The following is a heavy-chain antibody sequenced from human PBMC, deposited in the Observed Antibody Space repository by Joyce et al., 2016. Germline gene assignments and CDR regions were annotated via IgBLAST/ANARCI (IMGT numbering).Heavy chain of an antibody. CDR2: IYWDDSK. V-gene: IGHV2-5*02. D-gene: IGHD3-16*02. CDR3: THTPRYILGIEYYFKY. J-gene: IGHJ4*02. CDR1: GFSLTTSGEG. Sequence: QITLKESGPTLVKATQTLTLTCTFSGFSLTTSGEGVVWIRQLPGKAREWLAVIYWDDSKHYRPPLRNRLTITKDTSKDEVVLTMTNMDPVDTATYYCTHTPRYILGIEYYFKYWGQRSLVTVSS.